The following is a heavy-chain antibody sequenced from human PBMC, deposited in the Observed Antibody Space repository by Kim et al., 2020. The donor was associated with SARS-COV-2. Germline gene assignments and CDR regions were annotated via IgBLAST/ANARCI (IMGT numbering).Heavy chain of an antibody. CDR3: LRGAFDI. V-gene: IGHV3-74*01. CDR2: GSST. J-gene: IGHJ3*02. Sequence: GSSTNYADSVKGRFAISRDNAKNTLSLQMYSLRAEDTAVYYCLRGAFDIWGQGTMVTVSS.